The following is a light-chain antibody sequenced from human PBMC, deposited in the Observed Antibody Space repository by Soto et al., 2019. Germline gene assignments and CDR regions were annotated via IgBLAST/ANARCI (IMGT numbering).Light chain of an antibody. Sequence: EIVLTQSPGTLSLSPGERATLSCRASQTVSTNYLAWYQQKPGQAPRLLIYSASSRATGIPDRFSGSGSGTDFILTISRLEPEDFAVYYCQQYGSSPRTFGQGTKLEIK. CDR3: QQYGSSPRT. J-gene: IGKJ2*01. CDR2: SAS. CDR1: QTVSTNY. V-gene: IGKV3-20*01.